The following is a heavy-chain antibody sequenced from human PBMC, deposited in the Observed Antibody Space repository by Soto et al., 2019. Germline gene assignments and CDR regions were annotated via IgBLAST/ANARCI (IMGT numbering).Heavy chain of an antibody. CDR1: GYTFTSYG. CDR2: ISAYNGNT. CDR3: ARVRGFSATVTTRNYYYYYGMDV. V-gene: IGHV1-18*01. Sequence: VASVKVSCKASGYTFTSYGISWVRQAPGQGLEWMGWISAYNGNTNYAQKLQGRVTMTTDTSTSTAYMELRSLRSDDTAVYYCARVRGFSATVTTRNYYYYYGMDVWGQGTTVTVSS. J-gene: IGHJ6*02. D-gene: IGHD4-17*01.